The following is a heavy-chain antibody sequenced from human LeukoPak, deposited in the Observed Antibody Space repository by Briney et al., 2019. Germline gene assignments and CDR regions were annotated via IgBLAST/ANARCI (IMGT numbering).Heavy chain of an antibody. D-gene: IGHD2-15*01. Sequence: SLKVSCEPSGVTSSSYAISWVRQAPGQRLEWMGGIIPIIGIANYTQNFQGRVTITTDESPVTAYMELSSLRSEDTAVYYCARYCSSSRCYVGFDDWGKGTLVTVSS. CDR1: GVTSSSYA. CDR2: IIPIIGIA. J-gene: IGHJ4*02. V-gene: IGHV1-69*05. CDR3: ARYCSSSRCYVGFDD.